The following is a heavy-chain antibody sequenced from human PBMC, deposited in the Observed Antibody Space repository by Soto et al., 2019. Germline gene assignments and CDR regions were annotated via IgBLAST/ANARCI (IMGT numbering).Heavy chain of an antibody. CDR1: GGSVSSGSYY. CDR2: IYYSWST. J-gene: IGHJ5*02. D-gene: IGHD3-9*01. Sequence: SETLSLTCTVSGGSVSSGSYYWSWIRQPPVKGLEWIGYIYYSWSTNYNPSLKSRVTILLDTSKNQFSLKLSSVTAADTAVYYCARDFSRYFDWLATSFGWFDPWGQGTLVTVSS. V-gene: IGHV4-61*01. CDR3: ARDFSRYFDWLATSFGWFDP.